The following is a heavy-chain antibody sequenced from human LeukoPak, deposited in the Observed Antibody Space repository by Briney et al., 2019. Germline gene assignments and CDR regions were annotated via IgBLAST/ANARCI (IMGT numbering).Heavy chain of an antibody. D-gene: IGHD2-15*01. CDR1: GYTFTSYY. J-gene: IGHJ4*02. Sequence: ASVKVSCKASGYTFTSYYMHWVRQAPAQGLEWVGIINPSGGSTSNAQKFQGRVTMTRDTSTSTVYMELSSLRSEDTAVYYCASNVVVVAAGGLDYWGQGTLVTVSS. CDR3: ASNVVVVAAGGLDY. V-gene: IGHV1-46*01. CDR2: INPSGGST.